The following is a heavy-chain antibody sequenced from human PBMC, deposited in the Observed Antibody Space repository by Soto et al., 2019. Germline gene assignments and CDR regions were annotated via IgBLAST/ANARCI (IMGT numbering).Heavy chain of an antibody. J-gene: IGHJ6*02. D-gene: IGHD2-15*01. CDR3: ARHLTYCSAGSCYSDFPYYGMDV. Sequence: SETLSLTCAVFGGSFSGYYWSWIRQPPGKGLEWIGEINHSGSTNYNPSLKSRVTISVDTSKNQFSLKLSSVTAADTAVYYCARHLTYCSAGSCYSDFPYYGMDVWGQGTAVTVSS. CDR1: GGSFSGYY. V-gene: IGHV4-34*01. CDR2: INHSGST.